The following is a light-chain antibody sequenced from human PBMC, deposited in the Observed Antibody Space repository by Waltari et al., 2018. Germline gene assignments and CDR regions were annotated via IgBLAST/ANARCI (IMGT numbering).Light chain of an antibody. Sequence: QSALPQPAAVSGSPGQSVTIPCTGASSDIGRYDIVYWYQPNPGNAPKLVISDVSKRPSGVSDRFSGSKSGDTASLTISGLQFEDEADYYCCSYAGNYVWVFGGGTRLTVL. J-gene: IGLJ3*02. CDR2: DVS. CDR3: CSYAGNYVWV. V-gene: IGLV2-23*02. CDR1: SSDIGRYDI.